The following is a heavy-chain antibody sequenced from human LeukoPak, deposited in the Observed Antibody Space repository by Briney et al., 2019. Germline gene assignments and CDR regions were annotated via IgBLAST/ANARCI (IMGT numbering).Heavy chain of an antibody. Sequence: GGSLRLSCAASGFAVSSNYMSWVRQAPGKGLEWVSVLYSGGGTYYADSVKGRFTISRDNSKNTLYLQMNSLRAEDTAMYYCARAYCSGGSCYYFDYWGQGTLVTVSS. V-gene: IGHV3-66*02. CDR3: ARAYCSGGSCYYFDY. CDR2: LYSGGGT. J-gene: IGHJ4*02. CDR1: GFAVSSNY. D-gene: IGHD2-15*01.